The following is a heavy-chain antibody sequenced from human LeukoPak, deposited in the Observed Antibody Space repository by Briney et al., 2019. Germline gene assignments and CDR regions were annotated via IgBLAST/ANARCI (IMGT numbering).Heavy chain of an antibody. V-gene: IGHV1-8*03. D-gene: IGHD6-19*01. CDR3: ARGGGSGWYGVYYYYYYMDV. CDR2: MNPNSGNT. Sequence: ASVKVSCKASGYTFTSYDINWVRQATGQGLEWMGWMNPNSGNTGYAQKFQGRVTITRNTSISTAHMELSSLRSEDTAVYYCARGGGSGWYGVYYYYYYMDVWGKGTTVTVSS. CDR1: GYTFTSYD. J-gene: IGHJ6*03.